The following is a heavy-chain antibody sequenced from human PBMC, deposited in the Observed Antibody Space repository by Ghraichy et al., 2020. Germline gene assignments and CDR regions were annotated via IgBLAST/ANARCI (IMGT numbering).Heavy chain of an antibody. CDR3: ARSIFGLVPPRYYYYYMDV. D-gene: IGHD3-3*01. CDR2: IDWDDDK. V-gene: IGHV2-70*01. CDR1: GFSLSTSGMC. J-gene: IGHJ6*03. Sequence: SGPTLVKPTQTLTLTCTFSGFSLSTSGMCVSWIRQPPGKALEWLALIDWDDDKYYSTSLKTRLTISKDTSKNQVVLTMTNMDPVDTATYYCARSIFGLVPPRYYYYYMDVWGKRDHGHRLL.